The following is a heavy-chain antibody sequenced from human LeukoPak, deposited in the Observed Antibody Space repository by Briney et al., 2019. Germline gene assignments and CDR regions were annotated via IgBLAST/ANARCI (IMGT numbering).Heavy chain of an antibody. CDR1: GFTFSSYA. Sequence: PGGSLRLSCAASGFTFSSYAMHWVRQAPGKGLEWVAVISYDGSNKYYADSVKGRFTISRDNSKNTLYLQMNSLRAEDTAVYYCARVGVEVAVTSACYYYYYGMDVWGQGTTVTVSS. CDR2: ISYDGSNK. V-gene: IGHV3-30-3*01. J-gene: IGHJ6*02. CDR3: ARVGVEVAVTSACYYYYYGMDV. D-gene: IGHD2-21*02.